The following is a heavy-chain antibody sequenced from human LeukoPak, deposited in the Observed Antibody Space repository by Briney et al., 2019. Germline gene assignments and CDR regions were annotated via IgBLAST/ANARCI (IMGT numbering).Heavy chain of an antibody. D-gene: IGHD3-10*01. CDR2: IWYDGSDE. CDR1: GFTFSRNG. Sequence: AGGSLRLSCAASGFTFSRNGMHWVRQAPGKGLEWVAYIWYDGSDEDYADSVKGRFTISRDNSKNTLYLQMNSLRPEDTAVYYCARDEPFFGELRFDFWGQGTLVTVSS. CDR3: ARDEPFFGELRFDF. J-gene: IGHJ4*02. V-gene: IGHV3-30*02.